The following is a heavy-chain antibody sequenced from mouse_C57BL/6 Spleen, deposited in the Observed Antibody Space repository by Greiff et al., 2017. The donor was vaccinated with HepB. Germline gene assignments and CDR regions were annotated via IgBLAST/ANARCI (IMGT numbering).Heavy chain of an antibody. D-gene: IGHD2-4*01. J-gene: IGHJ4*01. CDR1: GYAFSSYW. V-gene: IGHV1-80*01. CDR3: ARGYYDYDGALMDY. CDR2: IYPGDGDT. Sequence: LQESGAELVKPGASVKISCKASGYAFSSYWMNWVKQRPGKGLEWIGQIYPGDGDTNYNGKFKGKATLTADKSSSTAYMQLSSLTSEDSAVYFCARGYYDYDGALMDYWGQGTSVTVSS.